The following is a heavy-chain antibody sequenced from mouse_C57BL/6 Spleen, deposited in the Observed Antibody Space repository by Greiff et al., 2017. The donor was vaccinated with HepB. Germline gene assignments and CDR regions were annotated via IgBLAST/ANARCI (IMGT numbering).Heavy chain of an antibody. V-gene: IGHV1-54*01. CDR2: INPGSGGT. CDR3: ARSHSYYYGSSFDY. D-gene: IGHD1-1*01. CDR1: GYAFTNYL. J-gene: IGHJ2*01. Sequence: QVQLQQSGAELVRPGTSVKVSCKASGYAFTNYLIEWVKQRPGQGLEWIGVINPGSGGTNYNEKFKGKATLTADKSSSTAYMQLSSLTSEDSAVYFCARSHSYYYGSSFDYWGQGTTLTVSS.